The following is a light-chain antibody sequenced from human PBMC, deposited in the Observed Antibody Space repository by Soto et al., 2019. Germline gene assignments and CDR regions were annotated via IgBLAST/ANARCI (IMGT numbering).Light chain of an antibody. J-gene: IGKJ5*01. CDR3: QQRSNRIT. CDR2: DIS. CDR1: QSVAGS. Sequence: EFVLTQSPATLYLSPGERAILSCRASQSVAGSLAWYQQNPGQAPRLLISDISTRAAAIPARFSGSGSGTDYTLTVSSLEPEDFALYYCQQRSNRITFGQGTRLEIK. V-gene: IGKV3-11*01.